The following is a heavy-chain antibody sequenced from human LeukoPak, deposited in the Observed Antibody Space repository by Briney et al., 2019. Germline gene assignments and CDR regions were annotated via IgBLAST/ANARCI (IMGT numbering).Heavy chain of an antibody. V-gene: IGHV5-51*01. Sequence: GESLKISCKGSGYRFTNYWIGWVRQMPGKGLEWMGIIYPGDSETRYSPFFQGQVTISADKSISTAYLQWSSLKASDTAMYYCARRRDLYSGSYYPFDYWGQGTLVTVSS. D-gene: IGHD1-26*01. CDR1: GYRFTNYW. J-gene: IGHJ4*02. CDR2: IYPGDSET. CDR3: ARRRDLYSGSYYPFDY.